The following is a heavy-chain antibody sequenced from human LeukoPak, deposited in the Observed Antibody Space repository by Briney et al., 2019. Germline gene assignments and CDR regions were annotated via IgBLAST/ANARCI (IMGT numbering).Heavy chain of an antibody. CDR1: GGSINSYY. CDR3: SRQPGIAAAGQGNYFDY. J-gene: IGHJ4*02. V-gene: IGHV4-4*07. Sequence: SETLSLTCTVSGGSINSYYWSWIRQPAGKGLEWIGRIYTSGSTNYNPSLKSRVTMSVDTSKNQFSLKLSSVTAADTAVYYCSRQPGIAAAGQGNYFDYWGQGTLVTVSS. D-gene: IGHD6-13*01. CDR2: IYTSGST.